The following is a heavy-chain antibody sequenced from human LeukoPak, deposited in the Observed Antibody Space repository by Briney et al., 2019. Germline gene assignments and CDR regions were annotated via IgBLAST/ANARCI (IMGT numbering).Heavy chain of an antibody. J-gene: IGHJ4*02. D-gene: IGHD3-10*01. V-gene: IGHV4-4*02. CDR2: IYHSGST. Sequence: PSGTLSLTCAVSGGSISSSNWWSWVRQPPGKGLEWIGEIYHSGSTNYNPSLKSRVTISVDKSKNQFSLKLSSVTAADMAVYYCASRPFTMVRGVSTFDYWGQGTLVTVSS. CDR1: GGSISSSNW. CDR3: ASRPFTMVRGVSTFDY.